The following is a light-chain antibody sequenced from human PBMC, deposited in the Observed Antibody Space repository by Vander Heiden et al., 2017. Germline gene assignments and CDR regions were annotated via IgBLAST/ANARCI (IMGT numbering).Light chain of an antibody. CDR2: DNY. Sequence: QSVLTQPPSVSAAPGQQVTISCSGSSSNIGNNYVSWYQQLPGTAPKRLIYDNYKRPSGIPDRLSASKSGTSATLGITGLQTGDEAHYYCGTWDSSLSAVVFGGGTKLTVL. J-gene: IGLJ2*01. CDR3: GTWDSSLSAVV. V-gene: IGLV1-51*01. CDR1: SSNIGNNY.